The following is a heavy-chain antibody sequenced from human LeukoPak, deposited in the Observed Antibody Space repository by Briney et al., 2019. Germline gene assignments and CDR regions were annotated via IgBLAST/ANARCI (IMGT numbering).Heavy chain of an antibody. CDR2: INHSGGT. J-gene: IGHJ4*02. V-gene: IGHV4-34*01. D-gene: IGHD1-14*01. CDR3: ATNVPGTTYFDP. CDR1: GDSFSGYY. Sequence: SETLSLTCAVYGDSFSGYYWIWIRQPPGKGLEWIGEINHSGGTNYNPSLKSRVTISVDTSKNQFSLNLTSVTAADTAAYYCATNVPGTTYFDPWGQGTLVTVSS.